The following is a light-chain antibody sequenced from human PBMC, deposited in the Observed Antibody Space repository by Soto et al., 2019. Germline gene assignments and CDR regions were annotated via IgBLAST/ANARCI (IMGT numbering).Light chain of an antibody. Sequence: QSVLTQPPSASGTPGQRVTISCSGSSSIIGSSNVNWYQQLPGTAPKLLIYTNNQRPSGVPDRFSGSKSGTSASLAISGLQSEDEADSYCAAWDDSLNGRVFGAGTKVTVL. CDR3: AAWDDSLNGRV. J-gene: IGLJ1*01. V-gene: IGLV1-44*01. CDR1: SSIIGSSN. CDR2: TNN.